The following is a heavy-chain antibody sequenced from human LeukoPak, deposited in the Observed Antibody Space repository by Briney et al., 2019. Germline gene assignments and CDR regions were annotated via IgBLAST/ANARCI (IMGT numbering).Heavy chain of an antibody. J-gene: IGHJ4*02. CDR2: ISAYNGNT. Sequence: GASVKVSCKASGYTFTSYGISWVRQAPGQGLEWMGWISAYNGNTNYAQKLQGRVTMTTDTSTSTAYMELSRLRSDDTAVYYCARDLQSSSGYYYVVGYWGQGTLVTVSS. V-gene: IGHV1-18*01. D-gene: IGHD3-22*01. CDR3: ARDLQSSSGYYYVVGY. CDR1: GYTFTSYG.